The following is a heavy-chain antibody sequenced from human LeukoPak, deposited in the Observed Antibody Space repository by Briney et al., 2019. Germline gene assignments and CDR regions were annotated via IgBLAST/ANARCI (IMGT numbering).Heavy chain of an antibody. D-gene: IGHD1-26*01. V-gene: IGHV3-7*01. CDR1: GFTFSSYW. CDR2: IKQDGSEK. CDR3: ARSYRRWDQRFDY. J-gene: IGHJ4*02. Sequence: PGGSLRLSCAASGFTFSSYWMSWVRQAPGKGLEWVANIKQDGSEKYYVDSVKGRFTISRDNAKNSLYLQMNSLRAEDMAVYYCARSYRRWDQRFDYWGQGTLVTVSS.